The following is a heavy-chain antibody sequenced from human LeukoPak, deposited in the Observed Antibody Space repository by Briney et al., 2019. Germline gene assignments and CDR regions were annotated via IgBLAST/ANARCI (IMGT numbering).Heavy chain of an antibody. Sequence: PGGSLRLSCAASGFTFSSYAMHWVRQAPGKGLEWVAVISYDGSNKHYADSVKGRFTISRDNSKNTLYLQVNSLRAEDTAVYYCARVSGGRYIWLNAFDIWGQGTMVTVSS. V-gene: IGHV3-30-3*01. CDR3: ARVSGGRYIWLNAFDI. J-gene: IGHJ3*02. D-gene: IGHD5-18*01. CDR2: ISYDGSNK. CDR1: GFTFSSYA.